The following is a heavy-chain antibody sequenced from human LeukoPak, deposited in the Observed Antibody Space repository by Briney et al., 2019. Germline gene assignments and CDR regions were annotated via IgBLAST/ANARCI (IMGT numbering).Heavy chain of an antibody. CDR3: ARVNQAVAGTPFDY. V-gene: IGHV4-59*01. D-gene: IGHD6-19*01. CDR1: GGSNSSYY. J-gene: IGHJ4*02. CDR2: IYYSGST. Sequence: SETLSLTCTVSGGSNSSYYCSWMRQPPGKGQEGIGYIYYSGSTNYNPSLKSRVTISVDTSKNQFSLKLSSVTAADTAVYYCARVNQAVAGTPFDYWGQGTLVTVSS.